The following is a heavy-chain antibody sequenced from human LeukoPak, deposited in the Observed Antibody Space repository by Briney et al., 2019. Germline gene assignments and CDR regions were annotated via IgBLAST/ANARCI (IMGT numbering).Heavy chain of an antibody. V-gene: IGHV1-46*01. CDR3: TTKTPPLYSGSFADAFDI. J-gene: IGHJ3*02. D-gene: IGHD1-26*01. Sequence: ASVKVSCKASGYTFTSYYMHWVRQAPGQGLEWMGIINPSGGSTSYAQKFQGRVTMTRDTSTSAVYMELSSLRSEDTAFYYCTTKTPPLYSGSFADAFDIWGQGTMVTVSS. CDR2: INPSGGST. CDR1: GYTFTSYY.